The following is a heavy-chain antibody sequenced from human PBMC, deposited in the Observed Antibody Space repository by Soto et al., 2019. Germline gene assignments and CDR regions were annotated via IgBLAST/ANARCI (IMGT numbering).Heavy chain of an antibody. Sequence: GGSLRLCCAASGFTFSNYDMHCVRQVTGKGLEWVSTIGTAGDTYYPGSVKGRFTISRENAKNSLYLQMNSLRAEDTAVYYCARGRLISPYYYDYWGQGTLVTVSS. CDR2: IGTAGDT. CDR1: GFTFSNYD. D-gene: IGHD2-15*01. V-gene: IGHV3-13*01. J-gene: IGHJ4*02. CDR3: ARGRLISPYYYDY.